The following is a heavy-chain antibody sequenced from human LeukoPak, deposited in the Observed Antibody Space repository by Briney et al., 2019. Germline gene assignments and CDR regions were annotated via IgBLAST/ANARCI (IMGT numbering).Heavy chain of an antibody. CDR1: GGSISTYY. CDR3: ARHRKSITMIVVVHHLPDPSFDY. Sequence: SETLSLTCTVSGGSISTYYWSWIRQPPGKGLECIGYIYYSGSTNYNPSLKSRVTISLDTSMKKFSLKLSSVTAADTAVYYCARHRKSITMIVVVHHLPDPSFDYWGQGTLVTVSS. CDR2: IYYSGST. V-gene: IGHV4-59*08. J-gene: IGHJ4*02. D-gene: IGHD3-22*01.